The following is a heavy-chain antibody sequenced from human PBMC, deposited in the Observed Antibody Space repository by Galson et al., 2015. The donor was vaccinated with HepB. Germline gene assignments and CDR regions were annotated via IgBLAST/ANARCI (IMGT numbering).Heavy chain of an antibody. CDR1: GFDFNDYF. V-gene: IGHV3-11*06. CDR3: ARDGDENSFDN. Sequence: SLRLSCAASGFDFNDYFLNWFRQAPGKGLEWVSSISATGSYKYYADSVKGRFTISRDNAKNSLYLHMDSLRVEDTAIYYCARDGDENSFDNWGQGTLVTVSP. D-gene: IGHD4-17*01. CDR2: ISATGSYK. J-gene: IGHJ3*02.